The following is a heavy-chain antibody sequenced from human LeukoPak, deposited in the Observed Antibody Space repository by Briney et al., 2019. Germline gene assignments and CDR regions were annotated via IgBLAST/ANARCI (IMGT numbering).Heavy chain of an antibody. CDR1: GGSISGSSYF. V-gene: IGHV4-39*01. J-gene: IGHJ4*02. D-gene: IGHD3-10*01. CDR3: ARLKEGIDY. Sequence: PSETLSLTCAVSGGSISGSSYFWGWIRQPPGKGLEWIGSIYYSGNTYYNPSLESRVTISVDTSKNQFSLKLSSVTAADTAVYYCARLKEGIDYWGQGTLVTVSS. CDR2: IYYSGNT.